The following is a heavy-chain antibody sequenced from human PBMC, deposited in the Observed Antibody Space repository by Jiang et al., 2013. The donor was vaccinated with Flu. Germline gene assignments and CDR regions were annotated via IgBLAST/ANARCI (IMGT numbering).Heavy chain of an antibody. J-gene: IGHJ1*01. V-gene: IGHV3-30*04. CDR3: AKDISGKVAYYYGSGSQL. CDR2: ISYDGSYN. Sequence: PGKGLEWVAVISYDGSYNDYADSVKGRFTISRDNSKNTLYLQMNSLRDEDTGIYYCAKDISGKVAYYYGSGSQLWGQGTLVTVSS. D-gene: IGHD3-10*01.